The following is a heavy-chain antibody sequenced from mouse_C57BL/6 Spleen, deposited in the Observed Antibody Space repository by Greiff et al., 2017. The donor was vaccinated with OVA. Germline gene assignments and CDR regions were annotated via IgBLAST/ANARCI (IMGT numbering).Heavy chain of an antibody. Sequence: QVQLKQPGAELVMPGASVKLSCKASGYTFTSYWMHWVKQRPGQGLEWIGEIDPSDSYTNYNQKFNGKSTLTVDKSSSTAYMQLSSLSSEDSAVYYCARRMGDYDDYYATDYWGQGTSVTVSS. CDR1: GYTFTSYW. CDR2: IDPSDSYT. J-gene: IGHJ4*01. V-gene: IGHV1-69*01. CDR3: ARRMGDYDDYYATDY. D-gene: IGHD2-4*01.